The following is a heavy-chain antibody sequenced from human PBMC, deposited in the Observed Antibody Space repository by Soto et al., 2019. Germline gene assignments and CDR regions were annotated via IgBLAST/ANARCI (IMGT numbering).Heavy chain of an antibody. CDR1: GGSFSGYY. Sequence: QVQLQQWGAGLLKPSETLSLTCAVYGGSFSGYYWSWIRQPPGKGLEWNGEINHSGSTNYNPSLKSRVTISVDSTKTQFSLKLRSVTAAGTVVYYCARGLRFLAWLFDPAQYYFDYWGQGTLVTVSS. V-gene: IGHV4-34*01. D-gene: IGHD3-3*01. J-gene: IGHJ4*02. CDR2: INHSGST. CDR3: ARGLRFLAWLFDPAQYYFDY.